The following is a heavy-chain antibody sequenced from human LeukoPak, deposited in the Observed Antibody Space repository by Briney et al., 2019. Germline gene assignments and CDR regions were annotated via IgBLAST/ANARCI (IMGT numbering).Heavy chain of an antibody. Sequence: ASVKVSCKASGYTFTSYGINWVRQATGQGLEWMGWMNPNSGNTGYAQKFQGRVTMTRNTSISTAYMELSSLRSEDTAVYYCARGNRYNWNYGPPWGQGTLVTVSS. CDR2: MNPNSGNT. V-gene: IGHV1-8*01. CDR3: ARGNRYNWNYGPP. D-gene: IGHD1-7*01. CDR1: GYTFTSYG. J-gene: IGHJ5*02.